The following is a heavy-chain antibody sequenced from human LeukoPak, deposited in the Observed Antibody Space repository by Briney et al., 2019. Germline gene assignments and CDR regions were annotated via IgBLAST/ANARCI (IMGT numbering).Heavy chain of an antibody. CDR2: IYHSGST. CDR3: ARTTVTTFSLDY. CDR1: GGYISSGGYS. V-gene: IGHV4-30-2*01. Sequence: PSQTLSLTCAVSGGYISSGGYSWSWIRQPPGKGLEWIGYIYHSGSTYYNPSLKSRVTISVDRSKNQFSLKLSSVTAADTAVYYCARTTVTTFSLDYWGQGTLVTVSS. J-gene: IGHJ4*02. D-gene: IGHD4-17*01.